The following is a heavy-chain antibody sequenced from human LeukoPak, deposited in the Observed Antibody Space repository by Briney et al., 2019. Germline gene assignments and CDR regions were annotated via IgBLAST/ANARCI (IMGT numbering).Heavy chain of an antibody. CDR2: IIPIFGTA. V-gene: IGHV1-69*05. CDR1: GGTFSSYA. J-gene: IGHJ6*03. CDR3: ARVGQLALPYYYYYYMDV. D-gene: IGHD6-6*01. Sequence: GASVKVSCKASGGTFSSYAISWVRQAPGQGLEWMGGIIPIFGTANYAQKFQGRVTITTDESTSTAYMELSSLRSEDTAVYYCARVGQLALPYYYYYYMDVWGKGTTVTVSS.